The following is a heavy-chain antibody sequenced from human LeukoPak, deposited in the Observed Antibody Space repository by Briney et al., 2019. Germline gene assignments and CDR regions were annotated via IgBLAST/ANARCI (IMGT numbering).Heavy chain of an antibody. Sequence: GESLKISCKGSGYSFTSYWIGCVRQMPGKGLEWMGIIYPDDSDTRYSPSFQGQVTISADKSISTIYLQWSSLKASDTAMYYCGRHRIVGTKYYFDYWGQGTLVTVSS. J-gene: IGHJ4*02. CDR3: GRHRIVGTKYYFDY. D-gene: IGHD1-26*01. CDR2: IYPDDSDT. CDR1: GYSFTSYW. V-gene: IGHV5-51*01.